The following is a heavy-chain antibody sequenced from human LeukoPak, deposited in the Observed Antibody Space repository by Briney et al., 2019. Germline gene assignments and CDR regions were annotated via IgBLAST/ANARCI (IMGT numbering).Heavy chain of an antibody. CDR3: ARGRNDFDY. V-gene: IGHV4-59*13. CDR2: ISYSGST. D-gene: IGHD1-1*01. J-gene: IGHJ4*02. CDR1: GGSIHSSY. Sequence: SETLSLTCTVPGGSIHSSYWSSIRQPPRKGLEWIGYISYSGSTYYNPSLKSRVTISLGTSKNQFSLRLTSVTAADTAMYYCARGRNDFDYWGQGTLVTVSS.